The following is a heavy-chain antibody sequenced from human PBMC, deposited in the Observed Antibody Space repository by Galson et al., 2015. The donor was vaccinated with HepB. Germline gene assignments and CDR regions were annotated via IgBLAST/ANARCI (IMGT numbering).Heavy chain of an antibody. CDR2: IYPRDSDT. CDR3: ARLAGDDGFDV. CDR1: GYSFTNYW. V-gene: IGHV5-51*03. Sequence: QSGAEVKKPGESLKISCKGSGYSFTNYWIVWVRQMPGKGLEWMGIIYPRDSDTRKFQGQATISADKSINTAYLQWSSLKASDTAIYYCARLAGDDGFDVWGQGTMVTVSS. J-gene: IGHJ3*01. D-gene: IGHD3-16*01.